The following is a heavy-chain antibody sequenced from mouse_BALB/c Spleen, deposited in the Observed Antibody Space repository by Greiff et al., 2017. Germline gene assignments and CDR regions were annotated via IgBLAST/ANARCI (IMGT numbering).Heavy chain of an antibody. CDR1: GYTFTSYW. D-gene: IGHD1-1*01. CDR3: AIRRSYAMDY. V-gene: IGHV1-69*02. Sequence: QVQLQQPGAELVKPGASVKLSCKASGYTFTSYWMHWVKQRPGQGLEWIGEIDPSDSYTNYNQKFKGKATLTVDKSSSTAYMQLSSLTSEDSAVYYCAIRRSYAMDYGGQGTSVTVSS. CDR2: IDPSDSYT. J-gene: IGHJ4*01.